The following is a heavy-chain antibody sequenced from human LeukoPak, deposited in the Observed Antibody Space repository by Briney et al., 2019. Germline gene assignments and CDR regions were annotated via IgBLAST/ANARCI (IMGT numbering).Heavy chain of an antibody. CDR3: AKGAFDSSGYYYFWYYYYMDV. V-gene: IGHV3-73*01. D-gene: IGHD3-22*01. CDR2: IRSKANSYAT. J-gene: IGHJ6*03. Sequence: AGGSLRLSCAASGFTFSGSAMHWVRQASGKGLEWVGRIRSKANSYATAYAASVKGRFTISRDDSKNTAYLQMNSLRAEDTAVYYCAKGAFDSSGYYYFWYYYYMDVWGKGTTVTVSS. CDR1: GFTFSGSA.